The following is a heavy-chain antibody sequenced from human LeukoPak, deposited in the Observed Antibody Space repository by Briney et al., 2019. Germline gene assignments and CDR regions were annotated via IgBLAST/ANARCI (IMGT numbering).Heavy chain of an antibody. CDR1: GFTFSSYW. CDR3: ARVSLVRGILPVFDY. J-gene: IGHJ4*02. V-gene: IGHV3-74*01. D-gene: IGHD3-10*01. Sequence: PGGSLRLSCAASGFTFSSYWMHWVRQAPGKGLVWVSRINSDGSSTSYADSVKGRFTISRDNAKNSLYLQMNSLRAEDTAVYYCARVSLVRGILPVFDYWGQGSLVTVSS. CDR2: INSDGSST.